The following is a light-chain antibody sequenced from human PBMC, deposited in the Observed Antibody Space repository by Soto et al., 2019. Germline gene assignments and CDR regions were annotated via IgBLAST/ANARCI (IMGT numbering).Light chain of an antibody. V-gene: IGKV1-5*01. J-gene: IGKJ2*01. CDR3: QQYKSDPYT. Sequence: DIQMTQSPSTLSASVGDRVTITCRASQSVSSWLAWYQHKPGKAPKLVIYDASSSESGVPSRFSGSGSGTDFTLSISSLQPDDFATYYCQQYKSDPYTFGQGTKLEIK. CDR2: DAS. CDR1: QSVSSW.